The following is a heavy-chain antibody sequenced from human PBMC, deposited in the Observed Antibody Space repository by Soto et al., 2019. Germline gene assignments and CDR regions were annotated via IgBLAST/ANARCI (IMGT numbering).Heavy chain of an antibody. CDR3: ARDLIFKPEFDY. CDR1: GFTFSSYG. CDR2: IWYDGSNK. Sequence: GGSLRLSCAASGFTFSSYGMHWVRQAPGKGLEWVAVIWYDGSNKYYADSVKGRFTISRDNSKNTLYLQMNSLRAEDTAVYYCARDLIFKPEFDYWGQGTLVTVSS. D-gene: IGHD2-8*01. J-gene: IGHJ4*02. V-gene: IGHV3-33*01.